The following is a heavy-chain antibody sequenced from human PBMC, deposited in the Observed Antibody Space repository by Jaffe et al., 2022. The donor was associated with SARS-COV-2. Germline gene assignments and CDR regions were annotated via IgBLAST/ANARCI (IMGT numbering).Heavy chain of an antibody. V-gene: IGHV3-13*01. CDR3: VREKRGGYYGSGTFDY. CDR2: INTAGDT. D-gene: IGHD3-10*01. CDR1: GFTFTSYD. Sequence: EVQLVESGGSLVQPGGSLRLSCAASGFTFTSYDMHWVRQAAGKGLEWVSLINTAGDTYYPGSVKGRFTISREDAKNSLYLQMNSLRAGDTAVYYCVREKRGGYYGSGTFDYWGQGTLVTVSS. J-gene: IGHJ4*01.